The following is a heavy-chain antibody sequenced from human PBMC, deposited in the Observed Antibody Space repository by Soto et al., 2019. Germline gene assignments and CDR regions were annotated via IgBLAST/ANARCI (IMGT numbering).Heavy chain of an antibody. J-gene: IGHJ6*02. Sequence: QVQLQESGPGLVKPSETLSLTCTVSGGSITSYYWTWIRQPPGRGPEWIGYIYHSGSTHYNPSLKSRVTISVDTFMNQFSLKLNSVTAADTAVYYCARARRSQYYYYGMDVWGPGTTVTVSS. V-gene: IGHV4-59*01. CDR3: ARARRSQYYYYGMDV. CDR1: GGSITSYY. CDR2: IYHSGST.